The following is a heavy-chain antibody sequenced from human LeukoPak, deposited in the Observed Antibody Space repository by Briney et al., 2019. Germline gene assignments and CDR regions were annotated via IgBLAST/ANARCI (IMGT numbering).Heavy chain of an antibody. V-gene: IGHV4-39*01. D-gene: IGHD5-18*01. CDR3: VSPRGFSYGYFDY. CDR1: GGSITSSSYY. Sequence: SETLSLTCTVSGGSITSSSYYWGWIRQPPGKGLEWIGSIYYSKNTYYNPSLKSRVTISADTSKNQFSLTLGSVSATDTAVYYCVSPRGFSYGYFDYWGQGTLVTVSS. CDR2: IYYSKNT. J-gene: IGHJ4*02.